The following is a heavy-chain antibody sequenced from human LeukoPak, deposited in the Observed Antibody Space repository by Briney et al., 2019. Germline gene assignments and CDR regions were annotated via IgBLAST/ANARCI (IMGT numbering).Heavy chain of an antibody. CDR3: AREYGVTDY. Sequence: PGGSLRLSCAASGFTFSSYAMHWVRQAPGKGLEWVAVISYDGSNKYYADSVKGRFTISRDNSKNTLYLQMNSLRAEDTAVYYCAREYGVTDYWGQGTLVTVSS. D-gene: IGHD4-17*01. CDR2: ISYDGSNK. J-gene: IGHJ4*02. CDR1: GFTFSSYA. V-gene: IGHV3-30-3*01.